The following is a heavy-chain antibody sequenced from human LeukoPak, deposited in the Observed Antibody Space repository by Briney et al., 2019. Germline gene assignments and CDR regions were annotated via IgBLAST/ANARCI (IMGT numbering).Heavy chain of an antibody. J-gene: IGHJ4*02. V-gene: IGHV4-34*01. CDR2: INHSGST. Sequence: PSETLSLTCAVYGGSFSGYYWSWIRQPPGKGLEWIGEINHSGSTNYNPSLKSRVTISVDTSKNQFSLKLSSVTAADTAVYYCARGPAMDDSALYYWGQGTLVTVSS. CDR3: ARGPAMDDSALYY. CDR1: GGSFSGYY. D-gene: IGHD1-1*01.